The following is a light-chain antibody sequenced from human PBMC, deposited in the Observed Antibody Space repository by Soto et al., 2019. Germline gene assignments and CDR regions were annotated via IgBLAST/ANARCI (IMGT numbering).Light chain of an antibody. CDR1: SSNIGGNS. J-gene: IGLJ1*01. CDR2: DDN. V-gene: IGLV1-51*01. CDR3: GSWDSSPSAYV. Sequence: QSVLTQPPSVSAAPGQKVTISCSGSSSNIGGNSVSWYQQLPGTAPKLLIYDDNKRPSGIPDRFSGSKSGTSATLGITGFQTGDEADYYCGSWDSSPSAYVFGPGTKVTVL.